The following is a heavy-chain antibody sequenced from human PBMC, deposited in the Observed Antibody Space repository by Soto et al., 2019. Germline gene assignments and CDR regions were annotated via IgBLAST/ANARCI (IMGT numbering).Heavy chain of an antibody. CDR1: GGTFSSYA. D-gene: IGHD6-6*01. CDR2: IIPIFGTA. Sequence: QVQLVQSGAEVKKPGSSVKVSCKASGGTFSSYASSWVRQAPGQGLEWMGGIIPIFGTANYAQKFQGRVTIYGDKSTSTAYMELSSQRSEDTDVYYCARKSWYSSSYAGTYYYYGMDVWGQGTTVTVSS. J-gene: IGHJ6*02. V-gene: IGHV1-69*06. CDR3: ARKSWYSSSYAGTYYYYGMDV.